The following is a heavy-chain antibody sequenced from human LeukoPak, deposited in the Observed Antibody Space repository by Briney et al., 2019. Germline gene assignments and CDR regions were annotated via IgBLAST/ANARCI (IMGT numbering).Heavy chain of an antibody. Sequence: GRSLRLSCAASGFTFSSYAMHWVRQAPGKGLEWVAVISYDGSNKYCADSVKGRFTISRDNSKGTLYLQMNSLRAEDTAVYYCARDRGIFITMMDVWGQGTTVTVSS. V-gene: IGHV3-30-3*01. CDR3: ARDRGIFITMMDV. D-gene: IGHD3-10*01. CDR1: GFTFSSYA. CDR2: ISYDGSNK. J-gene: IGHJ6*02.